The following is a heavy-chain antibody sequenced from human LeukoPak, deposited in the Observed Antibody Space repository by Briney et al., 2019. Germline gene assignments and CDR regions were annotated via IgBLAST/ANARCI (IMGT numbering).Heavy chain of an antibody. Sequence: GGSLRLSCAASGFTFSDYSMSWIRQAPGKGLEWVSYISDSGTSTYYTDSVKGRFTISRDNAKNSLYLQMNSLRAEDTAVYYCARGAGIVVVPAAGEGFDYWGQGTLVTVSS. CDR2: ISDSGTST. D-gene: IGHD2-2*01. CDR3: ARGAGIVVVPAAGEGFDY. V-gene: IGHV3-11*04. CDR1: GFTFSDYS. J-gene: IGHJ4*02.